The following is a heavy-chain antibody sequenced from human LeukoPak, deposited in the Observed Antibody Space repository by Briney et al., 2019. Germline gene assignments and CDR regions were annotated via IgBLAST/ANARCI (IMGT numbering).Heavy chain of an antibody. CDR1: GGSFSGYY. D-gene: IGHD6-13*01. Sequence: SETLSLTCAVYGGSFSGYYWSWVRQPPGKGLEWIGFIYHSGSTNYNPSLKSRVTISIDTSRNQFSLKLSSVTAADTAVYYCARGIAGGWGQGTLVTVSS. V-gene: IGHV4-59*01. CDR2: IYHSGST. J-gene: IGHJ4*02. CDR3: ARGIAGG.